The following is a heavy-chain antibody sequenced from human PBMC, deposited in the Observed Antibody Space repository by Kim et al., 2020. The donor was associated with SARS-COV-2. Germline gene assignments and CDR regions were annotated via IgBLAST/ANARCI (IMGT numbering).Heavy chain of an antibody. CDR2: IWYDGSNK. V-gene: IGHV3-33*01. D-gene: IGHD2-8*02. Sequence: GGSLRLSCAASGFTFSSYGMHWVRQAPGKGLEWVAVIWYDGSNKYYADSVKGRFTISRDNSKNTLYLQMNSLRAEDTAVYYCARDLVGAGPGGPFDYWGQGTLVTVSS. CDR1: GFTFSSYG. CDR3: ARDLVGAGPGGPFDY. J-gene: IGHJ4*02.